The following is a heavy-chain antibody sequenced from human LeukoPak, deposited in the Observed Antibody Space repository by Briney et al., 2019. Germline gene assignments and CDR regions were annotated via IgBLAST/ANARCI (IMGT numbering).Heavy chain of an antibody. Sequence: ASVKVSCKASGYTFTSYYMHWVRQATGQGLEWMGWMNPYSGNTGYAQKFQGRVTMTRNTSISTAYMELSSLRSEDTAVYYCARGLPRVYGSGNDLDVWGKGTMVTISS. CDR1: GYTFTSYY. J-gene: IGHJ6*04. V-gene: IGHV1-8*02. CDR2: MNPYSGNT. D-gene: IGHD3-10*01. CDR3: ARGLPRVYGSGNDLDV.